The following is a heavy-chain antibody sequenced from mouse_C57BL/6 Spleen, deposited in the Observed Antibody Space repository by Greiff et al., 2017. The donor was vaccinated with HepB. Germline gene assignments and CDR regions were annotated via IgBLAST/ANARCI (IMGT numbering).Heavy chain of an antibody. Sequence: DVKLVESEGGLVQPGSSMKLSCTASGFTFSDYYMAWVRQVPEKGLEWVANINYDGSSTYYLDSLKSRFIISRDNAKNILYLQMSSLKSEDTATYYCARESTVVARNWYFDVWGTGTTVTVSS. V-gene: IGHV5-16*01. J-gene: IGHJ1*03. CDR3: ARESTVVARNWYFDV. CDR1: GFTFSDYY. CDR2: INYDGSST. D-gene: IGHD1-1*01.